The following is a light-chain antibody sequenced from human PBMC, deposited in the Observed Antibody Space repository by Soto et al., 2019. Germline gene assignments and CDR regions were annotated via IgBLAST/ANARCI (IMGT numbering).Light chain of an antibody. J-gene: IGKJ5*01. CDR2: DVS. CDR1: EDITTY. Sequence: DFQMTQYPSSLSAFVGDRVTITCQASEDITTYLNWYQQKAGKAPKLLIYDVSYLETGVPPRFSGRRSGTEFTLTISSLQPEDIATYYFQQYDRGITLGHG. V-gene: IGKV1-33*01. CDR3: QQYDRGIT.